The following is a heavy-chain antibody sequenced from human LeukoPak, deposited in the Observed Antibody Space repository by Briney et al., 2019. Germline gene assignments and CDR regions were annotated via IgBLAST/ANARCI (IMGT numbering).Heavy chain of an antibody. Sequence: SETLSLTCAISGDSTSSDRYYGGWVRQPPGKGLEWIGNIYYSGSTYYNPSLKSRVTISVDTSKNQFSLKLSSVTAADTAVYYCARLGNHYSYYDILTGYYPGNYFDYWGQGTLVTVSS. V-gene: IGHV4-39*01. J-gene: IGHJ4*02. CDR3: ARLGNHYSYYDILTGYYPGNYFDY. CDR1: GDSTSSDRYY. D-gene: IGHD3-9*01. CDR2: IYYSGST.